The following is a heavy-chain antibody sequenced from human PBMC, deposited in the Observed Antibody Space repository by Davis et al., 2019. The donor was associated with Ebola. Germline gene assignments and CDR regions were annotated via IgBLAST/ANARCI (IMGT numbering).Heavy chain of an antibody. D-gene: IGHD3/OR15-3a*01. CDR3: ARVDGGLDY. CDR2: INANTGGT. V-gene: IGHV1-8*01. J-gene: IGHJ4*02. Sequence: ASVKVSCKASGYTFTSYDINWVRLAPGQGLEWMGWINANTGGTRYAQKFQGRVTITRDTSASTAYMELSSLRSEDTAVYYCARVDGGLDYWGQGTLVTVSS. CDR1: GYTFTSYD.